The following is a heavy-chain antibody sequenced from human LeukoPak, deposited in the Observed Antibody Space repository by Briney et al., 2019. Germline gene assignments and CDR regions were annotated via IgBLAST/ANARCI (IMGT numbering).Heavy chain of an antibody. J-gene: IGHJ3*02. CDR2: IYPGDSDT. CDR1: GYSFTSYR. Sequence: GESLKISCKGSGYSFTSYRIGWVRQMPGKGLEWMGIIYPGDSDTRYSPSFQGQVTISADKSISTAYLQWSSLKASDTAMYYCARHRQWLGDAFDIWGQGTMVTVSS. V-gene: IGHV5-51*01. CDR3: ARHRQWLGDAFDI. D-gene: IGHD6-19*01.